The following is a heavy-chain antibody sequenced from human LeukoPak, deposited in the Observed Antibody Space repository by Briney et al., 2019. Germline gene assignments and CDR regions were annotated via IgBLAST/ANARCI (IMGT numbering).Heavy chain of an antibody. CDR3: AREPGAAEVGATQGG. CDR1: GFTFSSYS. Sequence: PGGSLRLSCAASGFTFSSYSMNWVRQAPGKGLEWVSSISSSSSYIYYADSVKGRFTISRDNAKNSLYLQMNSLRAEDTAVYYCAREPGAAEVGATQGGWGQGTLVTVSS. CDR2: ISSSSSYI. D-gene: IGHD1-26*01. V-gene: IGHV3-21*01. J-gene: IGHJ4*02.